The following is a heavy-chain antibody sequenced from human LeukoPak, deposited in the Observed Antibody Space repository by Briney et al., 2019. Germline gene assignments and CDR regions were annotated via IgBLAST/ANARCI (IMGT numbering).Heavy chain of an antibody. V-gene: IGHV3-23*01. CDR3: AKDPQQSISGDGNYVWGSYRVDY. J-gene: IGHJ4*02. D-gene: IGHD3-16*02. CDR2: ISGSGGST. Sequence: GGSLRLSCAASGFTFSSYAMSWVRQAPGKGLEWVSAISGSGGSTYYADSVKGRFTISRDNSKNTLYLQMNSLRAEDTAVYYCAKDPQQSISGDGNYVWGSYRVDYWGQGTLVTVSS. CDR1: GFTFSSYA.